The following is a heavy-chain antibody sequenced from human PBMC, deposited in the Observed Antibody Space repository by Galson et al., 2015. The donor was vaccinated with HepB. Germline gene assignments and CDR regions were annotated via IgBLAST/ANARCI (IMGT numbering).Heavy chain of an antibody. J-gene: IGHJ4*02. CDR3: ARGRSHAY. V-gene: IGHV3-7*03. D-gene: IGHD6-13*01. CDR1: GFTFSSSW. CDR2: IKQDGSER. Sequence: SLRLSCAASGFTFSSSWMSWVRQAPGKGLEWVANIKQDGSERYYVDSVKGRFTISRDNAKNSLYLQMDSLRAEDTAVYYCARGRSHAYWGQGTLVTVSS.